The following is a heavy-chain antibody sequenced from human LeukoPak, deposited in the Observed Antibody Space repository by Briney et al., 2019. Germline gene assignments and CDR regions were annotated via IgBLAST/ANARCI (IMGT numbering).Heavy chain of an antibody. D-gene: IGHD6-19*01. J-gene: IGHJ4*02. Sequence: SETLSLTCTVAASSINNGYCGGWTRLPPGEGLGWIGTIYRGEYIYYNPSFKSRVTISVDTPKNQSSLTLGSVTAADTAIYYCARTLHSSGWCPFDYGGRGPLATVS. CDR1: ASSINNGYC. CDR3: ARTLHSSGWCPFDY. CDR2: IYRGEYI. V-gene: IGHV4-38-2*02.